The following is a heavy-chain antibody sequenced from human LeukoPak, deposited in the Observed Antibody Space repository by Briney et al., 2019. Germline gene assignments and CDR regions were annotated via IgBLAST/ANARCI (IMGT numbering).Heavy chain of an antibody. D-gene: IGHD6-19*01. CDR2: IRSDGSNK. V-gene: IGHV3-30*02. J-gene: IGHJ4*02. CDR1: GFSFSSYG. CDR3: AKVAVAVSYYFDY. Sequence: GGSLRLSCAGSGFSFSSYGMHWVRQAPGKGLEWMAFIRSDGSNKYYADSVKGRFTISRDNSKNTLYLQMNSLRAEDTAVYYCAKVAVAVSYYFDYWGQGTLVTVSS.